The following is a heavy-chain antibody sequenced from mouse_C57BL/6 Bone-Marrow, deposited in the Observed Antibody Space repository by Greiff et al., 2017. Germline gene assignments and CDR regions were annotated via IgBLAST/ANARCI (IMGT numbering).Heavy chain of an antibody. V-gene: IGHV1-63*01. CDR3: AREPRYYYGSSSYWYFDV. CDR1: GYTFTNYW. J-gene: IGHJ1*03. D-gene: IGHD1-1*01. Sequence: QVQLQQSGAELVRPGTSVKMSCKASGYTFTNYWIGWAKQRPGHGLEWIGDIYPGGGYTNYNEKFKGKATLTADKSSSTAYMQFSSLTSEDSAIYYCAREPRYYYGSSSYWYFDVWGTGTTVTVSS. CDR2: IYPGGGYT.